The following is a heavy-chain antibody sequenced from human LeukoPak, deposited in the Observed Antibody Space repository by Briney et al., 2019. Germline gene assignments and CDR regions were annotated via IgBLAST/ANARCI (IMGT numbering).Heavy chain of an antibody. V-gene: IGHV3-66*01. J-gene: IGHJ4*02. CDR3: ARDYCSGGSCYSHY. CDR1: GFTVSSNY. Sequence: AWGSLRLSCAASGFTVSSNYMSWVGQAPGKGLEWVSVIYSGGSTNYGDSVKRRFTISRDNSKNTLYLQMNSLRAEDTAVYYCARDYCSGGSCYSHYWGQGTPGTVSS. CDR2: IYSGGST. D-gene: IGHD2-15*01.